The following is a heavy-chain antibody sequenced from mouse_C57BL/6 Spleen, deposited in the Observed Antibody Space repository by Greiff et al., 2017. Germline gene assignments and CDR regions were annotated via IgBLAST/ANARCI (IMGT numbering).Heavy chain of an antibody. CDR2: INPGSDGT. CDR1: GYAFTNYL. CDR3: ARITTFAY. D-gene: IGHD1-1*01. Sequence: VQLQESGAELVRPGTSVKVSCKASGYAFTNYLIEWVKQRPGQGLEWIGVINPGSDGTNYNEKFKGKATLTADKSSSTAYMQLSSLTSEDSAVYFCARITTFAYWGQGTLVTVSA. V-gene: IGHV1-54*01. J-gene: IGHJ3*01.